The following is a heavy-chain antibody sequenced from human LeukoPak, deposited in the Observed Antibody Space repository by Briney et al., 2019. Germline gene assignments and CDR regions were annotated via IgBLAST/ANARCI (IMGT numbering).Heavy chain of an antibody. J-gene: IGHJ5*02. CDR3: ARDRGEAAAFDWFDP. Sequence: SETLSLTCTVSGGSISSHYWHWIRQPPGKGLEWIGYIHYSGSTNYNPSLKSRVTISVDTSKIQFSLKLSSVTAADTAVYYCARDRGEAAAFDWFDPWGQGTLVTVSS. CDR2: IHYSGST. D-gene: IGHD6-13*01. CDR1: GGSISSHY. V-gene: IGHV4-59*11.